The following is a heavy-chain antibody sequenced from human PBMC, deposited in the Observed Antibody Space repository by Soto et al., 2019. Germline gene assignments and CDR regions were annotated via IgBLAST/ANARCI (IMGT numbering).Heavy chain of an antibody. CDR1: GFTFSNYV. V-gene: IGHV3-23*01. CDR2: IGGRATSA. D-gene: IGHD3-22*01. J-gene: IGHJ4*02. CDR3: AKSRYSDSSGDFYDF. Sequence: EVQLLESGGDLVQPGGSLRLSCAASGFTFSNYVMSWVRQAPGKGLEWVSGIGGRATSAYYADSVKGRFAISRDNSYNTLFLQLNSLRAEDTAVYYCAKSRYSDSSGDFYDFWGQGTLVSVSS.